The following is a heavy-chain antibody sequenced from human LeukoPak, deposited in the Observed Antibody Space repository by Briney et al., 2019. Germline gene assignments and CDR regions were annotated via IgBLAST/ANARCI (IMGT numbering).Heavy chain of an antibody. CDR1: GFTFSSYG. Sequence: PGGSLRLSCAASGFTFSSYGMHWVRQAPGKGLEWVSSISSSSSYIYYADSVKGRFTISRDNAKNSLYLQMNSLRAEDTAVYYCARYSSSWYAYFQHWGQGTLVTVSS. CDR3: ARYSSSWYAYFQH. V-gene: IGHV3-21*01. D-gene: IGHD6-13*01. CDR2: ISSSSSYI. J-gene: IGHJ1*01.